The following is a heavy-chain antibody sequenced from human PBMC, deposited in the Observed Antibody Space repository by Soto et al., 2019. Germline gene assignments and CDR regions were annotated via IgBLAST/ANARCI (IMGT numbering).Heavy chain of an antibody. Sequence: GGSLRLSCEASGFTFSTYGMHWVRQAPGKGLEWVAVISYDGRNENYVDSVKGRFTISRDNSKNTLYLQINSLRVDDTAVFYCARGNDYDSATFDYWGQGAQVTVSS. CDR2: ISYDGRNE. V-gene: IGHV3-30*03. CDR1: GFTFSTYG. J-gene: IGHJ4*02. D-gene: IGHD2-15*01. CDR3: ARGNDYDSATFDY.